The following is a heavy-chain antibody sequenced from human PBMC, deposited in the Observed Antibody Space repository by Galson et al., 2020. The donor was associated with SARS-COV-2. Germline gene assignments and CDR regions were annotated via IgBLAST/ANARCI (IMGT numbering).Heavy chain of an antibody. J-gene: IGHJ6*02. CDR1: GFTFSTYA. V-gene: IGHV3-30*04. Sequence: TGGSLRLSCAASGFTFSTYAMHWVRQAPAKGLEWVTVISYDGSNKYYADSVRGRFTISRDNSKNTLYLQMNSLRAEDTAVYYCARESGYDLWSGYYSGDYYGMDVWGQGTTVTVSS. D-gene: IGHD3-3*01. CDR3: ARESGYDLWSGYYSGDYYGMDV. CDR2: ISYDGSNK.